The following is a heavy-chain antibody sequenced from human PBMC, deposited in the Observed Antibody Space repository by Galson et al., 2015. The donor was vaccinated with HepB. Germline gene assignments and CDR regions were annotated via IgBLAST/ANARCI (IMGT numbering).Heavy chain of an antibody. J-gene: IGHJ6*02. CDR2: IIPIFGTA. V-gene: IGHV1-69*06. CDR3: ARDPRVIAAAAHYYYGMDV. CDR1: GGTFSSYA. D-gene: IGHD6-13*01. Sequence: SVKVSCKASGGTFSSYAISWVRQAPGQGLEWMGGIIPIFGTANYAQKFQGRVTITADKSTSTAYMELSSLRSEDTAVYYCARDPRVIAAAAHYYYGMDVWGQGTTVTVSS.